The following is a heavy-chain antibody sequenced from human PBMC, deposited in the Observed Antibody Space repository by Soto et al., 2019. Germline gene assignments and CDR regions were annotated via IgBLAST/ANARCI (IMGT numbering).Heavy chain of an antibody. V-gene: IGHV3-13*01. Sequence: PVGSLRLSCAASGFTFSSYDMHWVRQATGKGLEWVSAIGTAGDTYYPGSVKGRFTISRENAKNSLYLQMNSLRAGDTAVYYCARTGYGGNSDAFDIWGQGTMVTVSS. CDR2: IGTAGDT. J-gene: IGHJ3*02. CDR1: GFTFSSYD. CDR3: ARTGYGGNSDAFDI. D-gene: IGHD4-17*01.